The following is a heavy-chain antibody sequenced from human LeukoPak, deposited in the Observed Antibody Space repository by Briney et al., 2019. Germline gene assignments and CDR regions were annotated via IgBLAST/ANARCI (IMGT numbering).Heavy chain of an antibody. V-gene: IGHV3-30-3*01. CDR1: GFTFSSYA. CDR3: ARVGRIAVAGMFDYFDY. Sequence: PGGSLRLSCAASGFTFSSYAMHWVRQAPGKGLEWVAVISYDGSNKYYADSVKGRFTISRDNSKNTLYLQMNSLRAEDTAVYYCARVGRIAVAGMFDYFDYWGQGTLVTVSS. D-gene: IGHD6-19*01. J-gene: IGHJ4*02. CDR2: ISYDGSNK.